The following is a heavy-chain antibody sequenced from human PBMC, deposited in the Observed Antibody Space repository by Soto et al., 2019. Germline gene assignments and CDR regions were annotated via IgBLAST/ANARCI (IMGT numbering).Heavy chain of an antibody. D-gene: IGHD2-15*01. CDR2: TYYRSKWYN. Sequence: SQTLSLTCAISGDSVSSHSAAWNWIRQSPSRGLDWLGRTYYRSKWYNDYAVSVKSRITINPDTSKNQFSLQLNSVTPEDTAVYYCARDGCSGGSCAQGFDPWGQGTLVTVSS. J-gene: IGHJ5*02. CDR3: ARDGCSGGSCAQGFDP. V-gene: IGHV6-1*01. CDR1: GDSVSSHSAA.